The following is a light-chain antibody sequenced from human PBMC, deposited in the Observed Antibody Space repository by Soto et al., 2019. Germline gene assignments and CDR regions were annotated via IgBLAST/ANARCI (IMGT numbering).Light chain of an antibody. CDR2: EVS. J-gene: IGKJ5*01. CDR3: QQLNSYPIT. V-gene: IGKV1-9*01. CDR1: QGIRNN. Sequence: DIQMTQSPSSLSASVGDRVTITCRASQGIRNNLAWHQQRPGKAPKLLIYEVSTLQSGVPSRFSGSGSGTDFTLSLSSLRREDFATSYGQQLNSYPITSCQGRRLEVK.